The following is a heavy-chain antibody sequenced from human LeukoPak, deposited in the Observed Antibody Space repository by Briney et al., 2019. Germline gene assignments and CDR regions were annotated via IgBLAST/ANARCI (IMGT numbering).Heavy chain of an antibody. Sequence: ASVKVSCKASGYTFTSYGISWVRQAPGQGLEWMGWISAYNGNTNYAQKLQGRVTMTTDTSTSTAYMELRSLRSDDTAVYYCAREVIGYYYDGSVDRPRFDPWGQGTLVTVSS. D-gene: IGHD3-22*01. CDR3: AREVIGYYYDGSVDRPRFDP. CDR2: ISAYNGNT. J-gene: IGHJ5*02. CDR1: GYTFTSYG. V-gene: IGHV1-18*01.